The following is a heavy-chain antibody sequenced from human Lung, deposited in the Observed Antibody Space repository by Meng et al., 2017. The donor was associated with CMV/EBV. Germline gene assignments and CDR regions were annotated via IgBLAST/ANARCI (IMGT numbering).Heavy chain of an antibody. CDR3: AREKRTGGVEFWSGFH. Sequence: ESLKISCSVSGASISSRNYYWGWIRQPPGKGLEWIGSIYYSGSTQYNPSLKSRVTISVNTSKNQFSLKLNSVTAADPSVYYCAREKRTGGVEFWSGFHWGQGTLVTVSS. V-gene: IGHV4-39*07. CDR1: GASISSRNYY. CDR2: IYYSGST. J-gene: IGHJ4*02. D-gene: IGHD3-3*01.